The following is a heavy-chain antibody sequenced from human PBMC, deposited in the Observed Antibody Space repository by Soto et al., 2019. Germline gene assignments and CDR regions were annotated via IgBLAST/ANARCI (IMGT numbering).Heavy chain of an antibody. V-gene: IGHV4-39*01. CDR1: GGSISSSGYF. J-gene: IGHJ6*02. CDR2: IYYSGTT. Sequence: SETLSLTCTVSGGSISSSGYFWGWIRQPPEKGMEWIGNIYYSGTTYYNPSLKSRITISVDTSKNQFSLKVRSVTAADTAVYYCARYSSIFDMDVWGQGTTVTVSS. CDR3: ARYSSIFDMDV. D-gene: IGHD2-2*01.